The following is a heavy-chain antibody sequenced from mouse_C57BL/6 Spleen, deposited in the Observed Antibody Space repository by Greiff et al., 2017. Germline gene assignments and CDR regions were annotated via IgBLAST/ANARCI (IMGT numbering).Heavy chain of an antibody. V-gene: IGHV1-26*01. CDR2: INPNNGGT. CDR3: ARVSVVGAMDY. J-gene: IGHJ4*01. Sequence: EVQLQQSGPELVKPGASVKISCKASGYTFTDYYMNWVKQSHGKSLEWIGDINPNNGGTSYNQKFKGKATVTVDKSSSTAYMERRSLTSEDSAVYYCARVSVVGAMDYWGQGTSVTVSS. D-gene: IGHD1-1*01. CDR1: GYTFTDYY.